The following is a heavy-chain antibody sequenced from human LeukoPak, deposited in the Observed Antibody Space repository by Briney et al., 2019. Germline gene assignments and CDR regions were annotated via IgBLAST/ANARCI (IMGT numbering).Heavy chain of an antibody. CDR3: AKAPITVVLPGWFDP. V-gene: IGHV3-30*18. Sequence: PGGSLRLSCAASGFTFSSYGMHWVRQAPGKGLEWVAVISYDGSNKYYADSVKGRFTISRDNSKNTLCLQMNSLRAEDTAVYYCAKAPITVVLPGWFDPWGQGTLVTVSS. J-gene: IGHJ5*02. CDR2: ISYDGSNK. D-gene: IGHD3-10*01. CDR1: GFTFSSYG.